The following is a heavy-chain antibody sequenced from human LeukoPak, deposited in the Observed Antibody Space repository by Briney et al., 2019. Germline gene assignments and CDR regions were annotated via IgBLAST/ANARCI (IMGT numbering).Heavy chain of an antibody. CDR2: IYSGDSHT. D-gene: IGHD4-17*01. CDR3: ASARHGDYVWDY. J-gene: IGHJ4*02. Sequence: GESLKISCKGSGYSFTYWIGWVRQMPGKGLEWMGIIYSGDSHTKYSPSFQGRVTISTDKSISTAYLQWSSLEASDTAMYYCASARHGDYVWDYWGQGTLVTVSS. CDR1: GYSFTYW. V-gene: IGHV5-51*01.